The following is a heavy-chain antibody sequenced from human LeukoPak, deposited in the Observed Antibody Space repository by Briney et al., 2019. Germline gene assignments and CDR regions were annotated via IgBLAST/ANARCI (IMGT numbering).Heavy chain of an antibody. CDR2: ISGSGGST. CDR1: GFTFSSYA. V-gene: IGHV3-23*01. CDR3: AKRPCTNGVCYALLDY. D-gene: IGHD2-8*01. J-gene: IGHJ4*02. Sequence: PGGSLRLSCAASGFTFSSYAMSWARQAPGKGLEWVSAISGSGGSTYYADSVKGRFTISRDNSKNTLYLQMNSLRAEDTAIYYCAKRPCTNGVCYALLDYWGQGTLVTVSS.